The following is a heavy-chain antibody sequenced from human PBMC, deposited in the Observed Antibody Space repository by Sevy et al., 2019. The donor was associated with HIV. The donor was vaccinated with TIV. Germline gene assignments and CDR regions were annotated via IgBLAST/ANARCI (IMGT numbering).Heavy chain of an antibody. V-gene: IGHV1-2*02. CDR2: INPNSGGT. J-gene: IGHJ4*02. D-gene: IGHD2-15*01. CDR1: GFSFTAYF. CDR3: ARDRFIFGSGPPDS. Sequence: ASVKVSCEASGFSFTAYFIHWVRQAPGQGLEWMGWINPNSGGTNYAQKFKGRVTMTSDASIRAAYMELTSLTSDDTAVYYCARDRFIFGSGPPDSWGQGTLVTVSS.